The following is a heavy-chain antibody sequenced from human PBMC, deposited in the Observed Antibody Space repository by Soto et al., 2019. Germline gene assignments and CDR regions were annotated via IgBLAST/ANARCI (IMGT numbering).Heavy chain of an antibody. CDR2: IWYDGRNK. CDR1: GFTFSRYG. Sequence: QVQLVECGGGVVQPGRSLGLSCAASGFTFSRYGMHWFRQAPGKGLEGVAVIWYDGRNKYYADSVKGRFTITRDNSKNTRYLQMNSRRAEDKAVYYCASTNSGYDYYWGQGTLVTVSS. CDR3: ASTNSGYDYY. D-gene: IGHD5-12*01. V-gene: IGHV3-33*01. J-gene: IGHJ4*02.